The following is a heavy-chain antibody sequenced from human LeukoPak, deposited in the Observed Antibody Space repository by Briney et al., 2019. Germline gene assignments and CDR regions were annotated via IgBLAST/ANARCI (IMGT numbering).Heavy chain of an antibody. CDR1: GFTFSSCA. CDR2: ISGSGGST. D-gene: IGHD3-22*01. CDR3: AKDQGDSSGYLGYYYYYGMDV. V-gene: IGHV3-23*01. Sequence: GGSLRLSCAASGFTFSSCAMTWVRQAPGKGLEWVSHISGSGGSTSYADSVKGRFTISRDNSKNTLYLQMNSLRAEDTAVYYCAKDQGDSSGYLGYYYYYGMDVWGQGTTVTVSS. J-gene: IGHJ6*02.